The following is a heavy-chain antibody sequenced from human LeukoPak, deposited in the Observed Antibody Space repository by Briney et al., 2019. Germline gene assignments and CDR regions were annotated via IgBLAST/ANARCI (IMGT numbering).Heavy chain of an antibody. CDR3: ASKSYSGSYFLPFDY. V-gene: IGHV3-21*01. CDR1: GFTFSSYS. D-gene: IGHD1-26*01. Sequence: GGSLRLSCAASGFTFSSYSMNWVRQAPGKGLEWVSSISSSSSYIYYADSVKGRFTISRDNAKNSLYLQMNSLRAEDTAVYYCASKSYSGSYFLPFDYWGQGTLVTVSS. CDR2: ISSSSSYI. J-gene: IGHJ4*02.